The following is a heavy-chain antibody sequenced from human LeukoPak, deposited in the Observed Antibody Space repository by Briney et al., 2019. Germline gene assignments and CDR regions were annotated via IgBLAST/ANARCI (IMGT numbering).Heavy chain of an antibody. J-gene: IGHJ4*02. CDR3: ARASIAARADY. Sequence: PGGSLRLSCAASGFTFSSYSMNWVRQAPGKGREWVSSISSSSSYIYYADSVKGRFTISRDNAKNSLYLQMNSLRAEDTAVYYCARASIAARADYWGQGTLVTVSS. D-gene: IGHD6-6*01. V-gene: IGHV3-21*01. CDR1: GFTFSSYS. CDR2: ISSSSSYI.